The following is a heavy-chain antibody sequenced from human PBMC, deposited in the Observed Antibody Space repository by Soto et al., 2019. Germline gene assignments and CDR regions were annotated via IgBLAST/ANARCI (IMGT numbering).Heavy chain of an antibody. CDR3: ARDQGPVYSSGRIGYYLVY. J-gene: IGHJ4*02. CDR2: INPNTGGP. D-gene: IGHD6-19*01. CDR1: GYTYIDYY. V-gene: IGHV1-2*02. Sequence: GASVKVSCKASGYTYIDYYLHWVRQAPGEGPEWMGWINPNTGGPMFAQKFQGRGNMTRDTSIKTVYMELSRLRSDDTAVYYCARDQGPVYSSGRIGYYLVYWGQGTLVTVSS.